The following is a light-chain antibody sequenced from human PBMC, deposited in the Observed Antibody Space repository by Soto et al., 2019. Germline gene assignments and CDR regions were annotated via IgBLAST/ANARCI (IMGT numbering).Light chain of an antibody. V-gene: IGKV2-30*02. CDR2: KVS. CDR3: MQGTHWPNT. J-gene: IGKJ5*01. Sequence: DVVMTQSPLSLPVTLGQPASISCRSNQSLVHSDGIAYFSWFQQRPGRSPRRLIYKVSNRDSGVPARFSGSGSGTDFALKISRVEAEDVGVYYLMQGTHWPNTFGQGTRLEIK. CDR1: QSLVHSDGIAY.